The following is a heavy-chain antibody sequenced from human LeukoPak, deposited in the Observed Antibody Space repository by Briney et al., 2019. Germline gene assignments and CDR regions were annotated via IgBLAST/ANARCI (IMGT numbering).Heavy chain of an antibody. Sequence: ASVKVSFKSSGYTFTGYYMHWVRQAPAQGLEWMGWINPNSGGTNYAQKFQGRVTMTRDTSISTAYMELSRLRSDDTAVYYCARDVGITVADSFDPWGQGTLVTVSS. CDR2: INPNSGGT. CDR1: GYTFTGYY. V-gene: IGHV1-2*02. J-gene: IGHJ5*02. CDR3: ARDVGITVADSFDP. D-gene: IGHD6-13*01.